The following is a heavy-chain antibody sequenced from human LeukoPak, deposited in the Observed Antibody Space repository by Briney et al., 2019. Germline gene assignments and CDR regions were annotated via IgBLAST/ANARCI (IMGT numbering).Heavy chain of an antibody. J-gene: IGHJ6*03. CDR2: FDPEDGET. CDR3: TTGGRGYSFRTGYYYYYMDV. V-gene: IGHV1-24*01. CDR1: GYTLTELS. Sequence: ASVKVSCKVPGYTLTELSMHWVRQAPGKGLEWMGGFDPEDGETIYAQKFQGRVTMTEDTSTDTAYMELSSLRSEDTAVYYCTTGGRGYSFRTGYYYYYMDVWGKGTTVTVSS. D-gene: IGHD5-18*01.